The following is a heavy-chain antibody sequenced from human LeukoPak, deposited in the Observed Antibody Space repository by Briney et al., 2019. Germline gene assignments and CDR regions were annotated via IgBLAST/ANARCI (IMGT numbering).Heavy chain of an antibody. CDR3: AREGYGSGSYSYYFDY. CDR1: GFSVSSNY. Sequence: PGGSLRLSCAASGFSVSSNYMSWVRQAPGKGLEWVSVIYSSGSTYYADSVKGRFTISRDNSKNTLYLQMNSLRAEDTAVYYCAREGYGSGSYSYYFDYWGQGTLVTVSS. D-gene: IGHD3-10*01. V-gene: IGHV3-53*01. CDR2: IYSSGST. J-gene: IGHJ4*02.